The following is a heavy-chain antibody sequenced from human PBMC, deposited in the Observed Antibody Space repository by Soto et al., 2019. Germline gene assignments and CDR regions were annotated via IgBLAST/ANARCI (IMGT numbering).Heavy chain of an antibody. Sequence: GASVKVSCKASGYPFTSYGISWVRQAPGQGLEWMGWISGYNGNTNYAQKIQGRVTMTTDTSTRTAYMELRSLRSDDTDIYYCAREVATAYYYYGMDVWGQGTTVTVSS. CDR3: AREVATAYYYYGMDV. CDR1: GYPFTSYG. CDR2: ISGYNGNT. V-gene: IGHV1-18*04. D-gene: IGHD3-10*01. J-gene: IGHJ6*02.